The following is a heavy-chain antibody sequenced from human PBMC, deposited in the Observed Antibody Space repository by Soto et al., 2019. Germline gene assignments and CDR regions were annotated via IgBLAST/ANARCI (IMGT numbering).Heavy chain of an antibody. CDR1: GFTFNSYA. Sequence: GGSLRLSCAASGFTFNSYAMSWVRQAPGKGLEWVSGISGSGGSTYYADSVRGRFTVSRDNSKNTLYVQMNGLRAEDTAVYYCAIAPKYSSSAWWCFDLWGRGTLVTVSS. D-gene: IGHD6-6*01. J-gene: IGHJ2*01. V-gene: IGHV3-23*01. CDR3: AIAPKYSSSAWWCFDL. CDR2: ISGSGGST.